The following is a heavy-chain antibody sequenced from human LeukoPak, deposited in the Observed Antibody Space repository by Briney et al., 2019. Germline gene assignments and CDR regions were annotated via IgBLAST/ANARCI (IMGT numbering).Heavy chain of an antibody. D-gene: IGHD5-12*01. CDR1: GYTFTGYY. V-gene: IGHV1-69*05. J-gene: IGHJ4*02. CDR2: IIPIFGTA. CDR3: ASGYSGYGPFDY. Sequence: ASVKVSCKASGYTFTGYYMHWVRQAPGQGLEWMGRIIPIFGTANYAQKFQGRVTITTDESTSTAYMELSSLRSEDTAVYYCASGYSGYGPFDYWGQGTLVTVSS.